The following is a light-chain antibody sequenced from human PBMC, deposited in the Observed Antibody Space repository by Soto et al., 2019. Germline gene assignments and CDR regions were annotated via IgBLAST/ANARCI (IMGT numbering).Light chain of an antibody. CDR2: KAS. V-gene: IGKV1-5*03. CDR3: QQYNSYPLA. J-gene: IGKJ1*01. Sequence: DIPMTQSPSTLSASVGDRVTITCRASQSISNWLAWYQQKPGKAPKLLIYKASGLESGVPSRFGGSGSGTEFTLTISSLQPDDFATYYCQQYNSYPLAFGQGTKVEIK. CDR1: QSISNW.